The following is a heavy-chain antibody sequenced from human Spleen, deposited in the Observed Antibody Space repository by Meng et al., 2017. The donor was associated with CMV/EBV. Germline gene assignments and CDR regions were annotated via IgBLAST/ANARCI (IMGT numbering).Heavy chain of an antibody. J-gene: IGHJ4*02. CDR3: ARALYSGYDFDY. CDR2: INPSGGST. Sequence: SCNASGYTFTSYYMHWVRQAPGQGLEWMGIINPSGGSTSYAQKFQGRVTMTRDTSTSTVYMELSSLRSEDTAVYYCARALYSGYDFDYWGQGTLVTVSS. D-gene: IGHD5-12*01. CDR1: GYTFTSYY. V-gene: IGHV1-46*01.